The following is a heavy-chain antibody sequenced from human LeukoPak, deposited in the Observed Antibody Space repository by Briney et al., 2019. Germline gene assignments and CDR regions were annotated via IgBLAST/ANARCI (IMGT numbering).Heavy chain of an antibody. CDR3: AKATGYSSGCFDY. D-gene: IGHD6-19*01. J-gene: IGHJ4*02. Sequence: PGGSLRPPCAASGFTFNSYAMSWVRQAPGKGLEWVSGISGSGGSTYYADSVKGRFTFSRDNSKNTLYLQMNSLRADDTAVYYCAKATGYSSGCFDYWGQGALVTVSS. CDR1: GFTFNSYA. V-gene: IGHV3-23*01. CDR2: ISGSGGST.